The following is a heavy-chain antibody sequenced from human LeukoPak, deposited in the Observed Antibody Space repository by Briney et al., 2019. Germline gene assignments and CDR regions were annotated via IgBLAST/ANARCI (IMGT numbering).Heavy chain of an antibody. CDR2: IKQDGSEK. CDR3: ARADLDCSGGSCLDDY. Sequence: PGGSLRLSCAASGFTFSSYWMSWVRQAPGKGLEWVANIKQDGSEKYYVDSVKGRFTISRDNAKNSLYLQMNSLRAEDTAVYYCARADLDCSGGSCLDDYWGQGTLVTVSS. J-gene: IGHJ4*02. D-gene: IGHD2-15*01. CDR1: GFTFSSYW. V-gene: IGHV3-7*01.